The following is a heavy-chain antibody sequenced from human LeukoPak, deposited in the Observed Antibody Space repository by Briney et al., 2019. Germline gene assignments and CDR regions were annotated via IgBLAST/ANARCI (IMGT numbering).Heavy chain of an antibody. V-gene: IGHV3-23*01. CDR1: GFTFSSYA. Sequence: PGGSLRLSCAASGFTFSSYAMSWVRQAPGKGLEWVSTISNSDYSTYYAEFVKGRFTISRANSENTLYLQMNNLRAEDTAVYYCAKATGYLLWGQGTLVTVSS. D-gene: IGHD1-14*01. J-gene: IGHJ4*02. CDR3: AKATGYLL. CDR2: ISNSDYST.